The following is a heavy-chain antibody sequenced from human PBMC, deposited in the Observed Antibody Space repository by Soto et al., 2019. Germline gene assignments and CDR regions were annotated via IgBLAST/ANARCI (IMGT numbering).Heavy chain of an antibody. Sequence: ASVKVYCKASGYTFTSYDINWVRPATGQGLEWMGWMNPNSGNTGYAQKFQGRVTMTRNTSISTAYMELSSLRSEDTAVYYCARVPSYDILTGASGYYYGMDVWGQETTVTVSS. J-gene: IGHJ6*02. CDR1: GYTFTSYD. V-gene: IGHV1-8*01. CDR2: MNPNSGNT. CDR3: ARVPSYDILTGASGYYYGMDV. D-gene: IGHD3-9*01.